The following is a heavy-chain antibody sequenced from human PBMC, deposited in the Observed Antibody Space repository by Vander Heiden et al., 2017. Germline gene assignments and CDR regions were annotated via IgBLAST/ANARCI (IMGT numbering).Heavy chain of an antibody. D-gene: IGHD3-10*01. J-gene: IGHJ4*02. Sequence: EVQLVDPGGGSVQPGRSLRLSCAVSGFTFDDYAMHWVRQAPGKGLEWVSGISWNSIRIGYADSVKGRFTISRDNAENSLYLQMNSLRTEDTVLYYCARDKSYYGSGDYWGQGTLVTVSS. CDR1: GFTFDDYA. CDR3: ARDKSYYGSGDY. V-gene: IGHV3-9*01. CDR2: ISWNSIRI.